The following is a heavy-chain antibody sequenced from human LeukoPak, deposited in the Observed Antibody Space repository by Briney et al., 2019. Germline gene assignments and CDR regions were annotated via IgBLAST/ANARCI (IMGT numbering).Heavy chain of an antibody. CDR2: IYYSGST. V-gene: IGHV4-39*07. Sequence: SETLSLTCTVSGGSISSSSYYWGWIRQPPGKGLEWIGSIYYSGSTYYNPSLKSRVTISVDTSKNQFSLKLSSVTAADTAVYYCARMDIVATGWGQGTLVTVSS. J-gene: IGHJ4*02. CDR1: GGSISSSSYY. CDR3: ARMDIVATG. D-gene: IGHD5-12*01.